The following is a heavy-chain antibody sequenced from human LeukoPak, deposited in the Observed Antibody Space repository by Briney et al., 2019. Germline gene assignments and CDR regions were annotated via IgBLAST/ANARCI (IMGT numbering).Heavy chain of an antibody. CDR3: ARDRGYDGDYFDY. CDR2: IKQDGSEK. CDR1: RFTFSNYW. Sequence: PGGSLRLSCVASRFTFSNYWMTWVRQAPGKGLEWVANIKQDGSEKYYVDSVKGRFTISRDNAKNSLYLQMNSLRAEDTAVYYCARDRGYDGDYFDYWGQGTLVTVSS. D-gene: IGHD5-12*01. J-gene: IGHJ4*02. V-gene: IGHV3-7*01.